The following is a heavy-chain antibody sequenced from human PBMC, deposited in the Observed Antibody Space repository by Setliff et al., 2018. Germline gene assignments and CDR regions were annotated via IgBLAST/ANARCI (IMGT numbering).Heavy chain of an antibody. CDR1: NGSLTNFY. V-gene: IGHV4-39*07. CDR2: ILFSGDT. D-gene: IGHD3-10*01. J-gene: IGHJ6*03. CDR3: ARDNRARHYMDV. Sequence: SETLSLTCSLSNGSLTNFYWAWIRQSPGKGLEWIGRILFSGDTYYNPSLNSRVTISADTSKNQFSLNLSSVTAADTAVYYCARDNRARHYMDVWGKGTTVTVSS.